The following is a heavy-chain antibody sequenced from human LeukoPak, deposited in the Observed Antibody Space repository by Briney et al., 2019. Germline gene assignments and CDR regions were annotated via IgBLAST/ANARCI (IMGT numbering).Heavy chain of an antibody. CDR2: IYYSGKT. D-gene: IGHD4-23*01. V-gene: IGHV4-59*08. Sequence: SETLSLTCTVSGGSLSSYYWSWIRQPPGKGLEWIAYIYYSGKTNYNPSLKSRVTISVDTSKNQFSLKLSSVTAADTALYYCARHGGYSGNPMPFDSWGQGTLATVSS. J-gene: IGHJ4*02. CDR3: ARHGGYSGNPMPFDS. CDR1: GGSLSSYY.